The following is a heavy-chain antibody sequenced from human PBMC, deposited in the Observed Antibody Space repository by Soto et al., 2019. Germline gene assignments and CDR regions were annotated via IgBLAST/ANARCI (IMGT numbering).Heavy chain of an antibody. D-gene: IGHD6-19*01. V-gene: IGHV3-33*01. CDR3: ATFSSPDS. J-gene: IGHJ4*02. CDR1: GFTFSNYD. CDR2: IWYDGSYK. Sequence: ESGGGVVQPGRSLRLSCAASGFTFSNYDIHWVRQAPGKGLEWVAVIWYDGSYKFYADSVKGRFIISRDNSKNTLYLQMNSLRAEDTAVYHCATFSSPDSWGQGTLVTVSS.